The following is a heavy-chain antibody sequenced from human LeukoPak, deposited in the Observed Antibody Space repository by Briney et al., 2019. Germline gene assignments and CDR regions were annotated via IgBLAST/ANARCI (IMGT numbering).Heavy chain of an antibody. CDR3: ARTVTMVRGVIDESNWFDP. Sequence: GGSPRLSRAASGFTVSSIYMSWVPQAPRERLEWVSDNFCAGSPYYADSVKGRFTFSRHNSKNKLYLKMDSLRAEDTAVYYCARTVTMVRGVIDESNWFDPWGQGTLVTVST. CDR2: NFCAGSP. J-gene: IGHJ5*02. V-gene: IGHV3-53*04. CDR1: GFTVSSIY. D-gene: IGHD3-10*01.